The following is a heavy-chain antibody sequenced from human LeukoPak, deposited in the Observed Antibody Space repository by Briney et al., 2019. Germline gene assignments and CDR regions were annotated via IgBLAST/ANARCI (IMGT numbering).Heavy chain of an antibody. J-gene: IGHJ6*02. CDR2: INPNSGGT. Sequence: ASVKVSCKASGYTFSAYYVHWVRQAPGQGLEWMGWINPNSGGTNYAQKFQGRVTMTRDTSISTAYMELSRLRSDDTAVYYCARDGGKVATIPAYGMDVWGQGTTVTVSS. CDR3: ARDGGKVATIPAYGMDV. V-gene: IGHV1-2*02. D-gene: IGHD5-12*01. CDR1: GYTFSAYY.